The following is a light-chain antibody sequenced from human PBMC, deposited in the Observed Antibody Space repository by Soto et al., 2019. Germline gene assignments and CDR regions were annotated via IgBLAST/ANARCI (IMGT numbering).Light chain of an antibody. V-gene: IGKV3D-20*02. CDR3: QQRTDRPPWT. Sequence: EIVLTQSPGTLSLSPGERATLSCRASQSVSSTYLAWYQQKPGQAPRLLIYGASSRATGIPVRFSGSGSGTDFTLTISRLEPEDFAVYYCQQRTDRPPWTFGQGTKVESK. CDR2: GAS. CDR1: QSVSSTY. J-gene: IGKJ1*01.